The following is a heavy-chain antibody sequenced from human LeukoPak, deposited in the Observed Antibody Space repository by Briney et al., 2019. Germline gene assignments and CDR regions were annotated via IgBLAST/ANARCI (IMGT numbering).Heavy chain of an antibody. Sequence: GGSLRLSCAASGFTVSSYWMSWVRQAPGKGLEWVANIKQDGSEKYYVDSVKGRFTISRDNAKNSLYLQMNSLRAEDTAVYYCAREGWLPAGYGMDVWGQGTTVTVSS. CDR2: IKQDGSEK. J-gene: IGHJ6*02. D-gene: IGHD5-24*01. V-gene: IGHV3-7*01. CDR1: GFTVSSYW. CDR3: AREGWLPAGYGMDV.